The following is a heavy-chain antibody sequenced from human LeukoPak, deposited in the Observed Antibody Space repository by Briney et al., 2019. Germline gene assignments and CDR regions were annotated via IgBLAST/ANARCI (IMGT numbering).Heavy chain of an antibody. CDR2: INAGNGNT. CDR1: GYTFTSYA. V-gene: IGHV1-3*01. Sequence: GASVKVSCKASGYTFTSYAMHWVRQAPGQRLEWMGWINAGNGNTKYSQKFQGRVTITRDTSASTAYMELSSLRSEDTAVYYCARAKYYYDSSDAFDIWGQGTMVTVSS. CDR3: ARAKYYYDSSDAFDI. D-gene: IGHD3-22*01. J-gene: IGHJ3*02.